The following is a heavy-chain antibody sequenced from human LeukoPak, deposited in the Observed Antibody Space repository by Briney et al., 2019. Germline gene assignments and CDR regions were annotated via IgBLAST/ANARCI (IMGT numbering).Heavy chain of an antibody. J-gene: IGHJ4*02. CDR1: GFTYSNYD. Sequence: HPGGPLKLSCAASGFTYSNYDMHWVRQVTGKGLERVSAIGTAGDTYYPGSVKGRFTISRENAKNSLYLQMNSLRAGDTAVYYCARGLSYSTNWAFDYWGQGILVTVSS. V-gene: IGHV3-13*01. CDR2: IGTAGDT. D-gene: IGHD6-13*01. CDR3: ARGLSYSTNWAFDY.